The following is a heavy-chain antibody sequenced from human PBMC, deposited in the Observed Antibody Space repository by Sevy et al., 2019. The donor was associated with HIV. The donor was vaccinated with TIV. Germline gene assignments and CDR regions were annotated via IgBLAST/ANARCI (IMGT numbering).Heavy chain of an antibody. CDR3: ARHRAYCSDGSCYSPWYFNL. Sequence: SETLSLTCTVSGGSISSSPYYWSWIRQPPGKGLEWIGSFYDTGNAYYNPSLKSRVTISVDTSKNQFSLRLSSVTAADTALYYCARHRAYCSDGSCYSPWYFNLWGRGTLVTVSS. D-gene: IGHD2-15*01. J-gene: IGHJ2*01. CDR2: FYDTGNA. CDR1: GGSISSSPYY. V-gene: IGHV4-39*01.